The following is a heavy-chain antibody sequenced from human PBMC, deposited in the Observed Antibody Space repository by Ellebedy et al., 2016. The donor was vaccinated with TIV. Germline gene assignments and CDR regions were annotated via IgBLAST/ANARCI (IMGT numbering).Heavy chain of an antibody. CDR1: GYTFTNYG. CDR2: ISVYTGNT. Sequence: ASVKVSCXTSGYTFTNYGINWVRQAPGQGLEWMGWISVYTGNTDYAQKLQGRVTMTTDTSTSTAYMELRSLRSDDTALYYCAREMLGDNKSFDYWGQGTLVTVSS. V-gene: IGHV1-18*01. D-gene: IGHD1-26*01. CDR3: AREMLGDNKSFDY. J-gene: IGHJ4*02.